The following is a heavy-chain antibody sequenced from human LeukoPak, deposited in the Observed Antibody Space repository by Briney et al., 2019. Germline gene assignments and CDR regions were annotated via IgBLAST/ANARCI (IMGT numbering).Heavy chain of an antibody. CDR2: ISGDGAST. CDR3: VKDQWIDY. D-gene: IGHD2-8*01. J-gene: IGHJ4*02. CDR1: GFTFAIHA. Sequence: QPGGSLRLSCAASGFTFAIHAMTWVRQAPGKGLEWVSGISGDGASTHYAESVKGQFTISRDNSQNTLFLQMSSLRLEDTAVYYCVKDQWIDYWGQGVLVTVSS. V-gene: IGHV3-23*01.